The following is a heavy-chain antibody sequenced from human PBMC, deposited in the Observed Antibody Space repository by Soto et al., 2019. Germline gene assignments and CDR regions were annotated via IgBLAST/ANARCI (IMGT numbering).Heavy chain of an antibody. CDR2: IKSKTDGGTT. J-gene: IGHJ3*02. Sequence: EVQLVESGGGLVKPGGSLRLSCAASGFTFSNAWMSWVRQAPGKGLEWVGRIKSKTDGGTTDYAAPVKGRFTISRDDSKNTLYLQMNSLRAEDTAVYYCAKEYCGGDCYPAFDIWGQGTMVTVSS. CDR1: GFTFSNAW. D-gene: IGHD2-21*02. V-gene: IGHV3-15*01. CDR3: AKEYCGGDCYPAFDI.